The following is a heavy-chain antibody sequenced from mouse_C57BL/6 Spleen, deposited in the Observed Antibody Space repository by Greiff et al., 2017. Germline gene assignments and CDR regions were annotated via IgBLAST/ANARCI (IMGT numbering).Heavy chain of an antibody. Sequence: QAQLQQPGAELVRPGSSVKLSCKASGYTFTSYWMDWVKQRPGQGLEWIGNIFPSDSETHYNQKFKDKATLTVDKSSSTAYMQLSSLTSEDSAVYYCARGPGFAYWGQGTLVTVSA. J-gene: IGHJ3*01. CDR1: GYTFTSYW. CDR2: IFPSDSET. CDR3: ARGPGFAY. V-gene: IGHV1-61*01.